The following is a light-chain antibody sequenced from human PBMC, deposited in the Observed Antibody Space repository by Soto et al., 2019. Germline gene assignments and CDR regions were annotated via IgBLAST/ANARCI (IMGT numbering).Light chain of an antibody. J-gene: IGLJ1*01. V-gene: IGLV2-23*02. CDR1: SSDVRSYNL. CDR2: EVS. CDR3: CSYALSSTYV. Sequence: QSALTQPASVSGSPGQSITISCTGTSSDVRSYNLVSWYQQHPGKAPKLMIYEVSKRPSGVSNRFSASKSGNTASLTISGLQAEDEADYYCCSYALSSTYVFGTGTKVTVL.